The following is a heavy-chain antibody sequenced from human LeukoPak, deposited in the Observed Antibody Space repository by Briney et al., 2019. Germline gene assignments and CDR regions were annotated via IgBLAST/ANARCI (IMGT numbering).Heavy chain of an antibody. CDR2: INHSGST. Sequence: SETLSLTCAVHGESFSGYYWSWIRQPPGKGLEWIGEINHSGSTNYNPSLKSRVTISVDTSKNQSSLKLSSVTAADTAVYYCARYSYYYDSSGSFGYWGQGTLVTVSS. D-gene: IGHD3-22*01. V-gene: IGHV4-34*01. CDR3: ARYSYYYDSSGSFGY. CDR1: GESFSGYY. J-gene: IGHJ4*02.